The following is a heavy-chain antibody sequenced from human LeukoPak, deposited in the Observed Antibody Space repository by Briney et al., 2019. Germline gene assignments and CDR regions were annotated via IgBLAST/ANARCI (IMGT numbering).Heavy chain of an antibody. CDR2: INHSGST. D-gene: IGHD6-13*01. J-gene: IGHJ1*01. V-gene: IGHV4-34*01. CDR1: GGSFSGYH. CDR3: ARGSGSSWYGAEYFQH. Sequence: SETLSLTYAVYGGSFSGYHWSWIRQPPGKGLEWIGEINHSGSTNYNPSLKSRVTISVDTSKNQFSLKLSSVTAADTAVYYCARGSGSSWYGAEYFQHWGQGTLVTVSS.